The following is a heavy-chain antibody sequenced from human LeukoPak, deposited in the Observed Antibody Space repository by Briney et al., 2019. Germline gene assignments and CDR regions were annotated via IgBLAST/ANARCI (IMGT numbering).Heavy chain of an antibody. J-gene: IGHJ4*02. Sequence: GRSLRLSCAASGFTFDDYAMHWVRQAPGKGLEWVSGFSWNSGRIAYADSVKGRFTISRDNAKNSLYLQMNSLRAEDTALYYCAKDAAPYYYDSSGYLQTPNYFDYWGQGTLVTVSS. CDR3: AKDAAPYYYDSSGYLQTPNYFDY. CDR2: FSWNSGRI. V-gene: IGHV3-9*01. D-gene: IGHD3-22*01. CDR1: GFTFDDYA.